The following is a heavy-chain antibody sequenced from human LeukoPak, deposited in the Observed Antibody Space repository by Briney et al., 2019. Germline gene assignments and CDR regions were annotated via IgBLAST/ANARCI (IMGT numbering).Heavy chain of an antibody. CDR2: IKTDGSIT. CDR1: GFTFSSYW. V-gene: IGHV3-74*01. D-gene: IGHD1-26*01. J-gene: IGHJ2*01. Sequence: GGSLRLSCAASGFTFSSYWMHWVRQAPGKGLVWVSRIKTDGSITSYADSVKGRFTISRDNAKNTLYVQMNSLRVEDTAAYYCARVGLGEWYFDLWGRGTLVTVSS. CDR3: ARVGLGEWYFDL.